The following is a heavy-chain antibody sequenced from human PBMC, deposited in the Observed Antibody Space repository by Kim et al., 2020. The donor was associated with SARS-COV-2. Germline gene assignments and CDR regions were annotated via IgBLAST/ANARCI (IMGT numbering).Heavy chain of an antibody. CDR3: AKTLSGSYYGPFDY. V-gene: IGHV3-30*02. Sequence: AGPVKGRFTISRDNSKNTLYLQMNSLRAEDTAVYYCAKTLSGSYYGPFDYWGQRTLVTVSS. J-gene: IGHJ4*02. D-gene: IGHD1-26*01.